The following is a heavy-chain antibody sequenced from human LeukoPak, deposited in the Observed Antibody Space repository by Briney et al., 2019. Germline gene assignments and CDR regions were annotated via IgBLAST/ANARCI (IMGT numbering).Heavy chain of an antibody. CDR2: INAGNGDT. J-gene: IGHJ4*02. CDR3: AREGRPYCGGDCYVDY. CDR1: GYSFTRYT. Sequence: ASVTVSCKASGYSFTRYTIHWVRQAPGQRLEWMGWINAGNGDTKYSQEFQGRVTITRDTSASTAYTEVSSLKSEDMAVYYCAREGRPYCGGDCYVDYWGQGTLVTVSS. V-gene: IGHV1-3*03. D-gene: IGHD2-21*02.